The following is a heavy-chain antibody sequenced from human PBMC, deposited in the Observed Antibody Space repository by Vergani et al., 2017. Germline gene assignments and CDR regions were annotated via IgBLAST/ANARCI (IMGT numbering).Heavy chain of an antibody. V-gene: IGHV4-39*02. CDR2: IYYTGST. J-gene: IGHJ6*03. CDR1: GGSISSSSNY. CDR3: AREGSGVVVPAAISYYYYMDV. Sequence: QLQLQESGPGLVKPSETPSLTCTVSGGSISSSSNYWGWIRQTPGKGLEWIGSIYYTGSTYYNPSLKSRVTISVDTSKKQFSLKLSSVTAADTAVYYCAREGSGVVVPAAISYYYYMDVWGKGTTVTVSS. D-gene: IGHD2-2*01.